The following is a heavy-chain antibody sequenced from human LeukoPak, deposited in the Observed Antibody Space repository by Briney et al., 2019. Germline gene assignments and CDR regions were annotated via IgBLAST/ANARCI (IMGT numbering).Heavy chain of an antibody. V-gene: IGHV4-34*01. CDR3: ARGSPPYYYGSGSRRHFDL. CDR1: GGSFSGCY. J-gene: IGHJ2*01. Sequence: PSETLSLTCAVYGGSFSGCYWSWIRQPPGKGLEWIGEINHSGSTNYNPSLKSRVTISVDTSKNQFSLKLSSVTAADTAVYYCARGSPPYYYGSGSRRHFDLWGRGTLVTVSS. D-gene: IGHD3-10*01. CDR2: INHSGST.